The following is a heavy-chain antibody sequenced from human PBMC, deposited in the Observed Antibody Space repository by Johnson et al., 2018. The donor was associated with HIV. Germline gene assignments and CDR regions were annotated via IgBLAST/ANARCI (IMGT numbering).Heavy chain of an antibody. Sequence: QVQLVESGGGLEQPGRSLRLSCEASGFTFSNAWMSWVRQAPGKGLEWVALISYDGSNKYYADSVKGRFTISRDNSKNTLYLQMSSLGVEDTAVYCCARFMGSTWSDASDIWGQGTMVIVSS. D-gene: IGHD1-26*01. CDR2: ISYDGSNK. CDR1: GFTFSNAW. J-gene: IGHJ3*02. CDR3: ARFMGSTWSDASDI. V-gene: IGHV3-30-3*01.